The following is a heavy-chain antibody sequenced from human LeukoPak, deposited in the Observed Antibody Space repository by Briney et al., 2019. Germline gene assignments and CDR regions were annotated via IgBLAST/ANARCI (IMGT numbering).Heavy chain of an antibody. CDR1: GFTFSSYA. CDR2: ISGSGGST. Sequence: PGGSLRLSCAASGFTFSSYAMSWVRQAPGKGLEWVSAISGSGGSTYYADSVKGRFTISRDNSKNTLYLQMNSLRAEDTAVYYCAKDKRPYGSGSYIFDYWGQGTLVTVS. J-gene: IGHJ4*02. V-gene: IGHV3-23*01. CDR3: AKDKRPYGSGSYIFDY. D-gene: IGHD3-10*01.